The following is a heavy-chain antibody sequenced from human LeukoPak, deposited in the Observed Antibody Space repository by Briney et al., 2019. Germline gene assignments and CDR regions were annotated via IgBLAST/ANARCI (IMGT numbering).Heavy chain of an antibody. Sequence: ASVKVSCKAFGYTFTSYPISWVRQAPGQGLEWMGWITTYNGNTHYAQKLQGRVTMTTETSTSTAYMDLRGLRSDDTAVYYCARGYDYGDYVGDFDYWGQGTLVTVSS. CDR3: ARGYDYGDYVGDFDY. D-gene: IGHD4-17*01. V-gene: IGHV1-18*01. J-gene: IGHJ4*02. CDR1: GYTFTSYP. CDR2: ITTYNGNT.